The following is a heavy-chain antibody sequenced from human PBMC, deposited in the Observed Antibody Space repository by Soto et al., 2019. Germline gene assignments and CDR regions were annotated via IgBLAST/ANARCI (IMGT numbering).Heavy chain of an antibody. CDR1: GGSLSSYY. J-gene: IGHJ4*02. Sequence: SETLSLTCTVSGGSLSSYYWSWIRQPPGKGLEWIGYIYYSGSTNYNPSLKSRVTISVDTSKNQSSLKLSSVTAADTAVYYCARSDGRYWGQGTLVNVSS. CDR3: ARSDGRY. CDR2: IYYSGST. V-gene: IGHV4-59*01.